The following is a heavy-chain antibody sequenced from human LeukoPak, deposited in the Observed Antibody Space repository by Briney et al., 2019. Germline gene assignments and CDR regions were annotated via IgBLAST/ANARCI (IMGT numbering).Heavy chain of an antibody. Sequence: GESLKISCKGSGFSFTSYWIAWVRQMPGKGLEWMGIIYPGASETRYNPAFQGQVTISADKSNTTAYLQWSSLKASDTAIYYCTRRQWTAYAIGDYWGQGTLVTVSS. CDR3: TRRQWTAYAIGDY. D-gene: IGHD2-8*01. J-gene: IGHJ4*02. CDR2: IYPGASET. V-gene: IGHV5-51*01. CDR1: GFSFTSYW.